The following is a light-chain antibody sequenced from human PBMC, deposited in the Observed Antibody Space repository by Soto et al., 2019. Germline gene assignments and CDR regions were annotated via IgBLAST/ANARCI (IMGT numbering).Light chain of an antibody. Sequence: NQMTQSASALSAYVGDRVTITYRASQSISSWLAWYQQKPGKAPKLLIYDASSLESGVPSRFSGSGSGTEFTLTISSLQADDFATYYCHQYNSYWTFGQGSKVDI. V-gene: IGKV1-5*01. CDR3: HQYNSYWT. J-gene: IGKJ1*01. CDR2: DAS. CDR1: QSISSW.